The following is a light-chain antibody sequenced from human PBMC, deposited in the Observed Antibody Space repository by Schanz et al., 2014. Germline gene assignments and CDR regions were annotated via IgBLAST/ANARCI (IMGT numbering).Light chain of an antibody. CDR1: SSDVGSYNL. V-gene: IGLV2-23*02. J-gene: IGLJ2*01. CDR3: CSYAGFRV. CDR2: DVT. Sequence: QSALTQPASVSGSPGQSITISCTGTSSDVGSYNLVSWYQQHPGKAPKLMIYDVTERPSGVSNRFSGSKSGNTASLTISGLQAEDEADYYCCSYAGFRVFGGGTKVTVL.